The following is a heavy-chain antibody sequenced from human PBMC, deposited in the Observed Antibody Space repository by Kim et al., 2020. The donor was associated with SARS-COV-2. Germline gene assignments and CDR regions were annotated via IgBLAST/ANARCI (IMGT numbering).Heavy chain of an antibody. J-gene: IGHJ6*02. D-gene: IGHD3-16*02. V-gene: IGHV4-34*01. CDR1: GGSFSGYY. CDR3: ARITFGGVIVSWADYYYGMDV. CDR2: INHSGST. Sequence: SETLSLTCAVYGGSFSGYYWSWIRQPPVKGLEWIGEINHSGSTNYNPSLKSRVTISVDTSKNQFSLKLSSVTAADTAVYYCARITFGGVIVSWADYYYGMDVWGQGTTVTVSS.